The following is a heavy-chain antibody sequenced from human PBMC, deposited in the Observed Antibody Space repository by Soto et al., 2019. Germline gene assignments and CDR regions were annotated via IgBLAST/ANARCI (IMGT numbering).Heavy chain of an antibody. CDR2: ISGTVSRT. CDR3: KKDTGYLSMDA. V-gene: IGHV3-23*01. D-gene: IGHD6-25*01. Sequence: QPGGSLRLSCAASGFTFNTNAMSWVRQAPGKGLEWVSSISGTVSRTYYADSVKGRFTIARDNSKNTVSLQMNNLRAEDTGLYYCKKDTGYLSMDAWGQGTKVTVSS. J-gene: IGHJ6*02. CDR1: GFTFNTNA.